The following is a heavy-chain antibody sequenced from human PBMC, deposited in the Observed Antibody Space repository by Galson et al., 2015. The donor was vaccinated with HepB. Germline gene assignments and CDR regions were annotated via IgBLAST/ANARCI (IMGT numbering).Heavy chain of an antibody. J-gene: IGHJ4*02. D-gene: IGHD1-1*01. CDR2: ISLSSNTI. Sequence: SLRLSCAASGFTFSSYDMDWVRQAPGKGLEWVSYISLSSNTIYYADSVKGRFTISRDNAKNSLYLQMNSLRAEDTAVYYCARVAGIYRWNIDYGGRGTLVTASS. V-gene: IGHV3-48*01. CDR1: GFTFSSYD. CDR3: ARVAGIYRWNIDY.